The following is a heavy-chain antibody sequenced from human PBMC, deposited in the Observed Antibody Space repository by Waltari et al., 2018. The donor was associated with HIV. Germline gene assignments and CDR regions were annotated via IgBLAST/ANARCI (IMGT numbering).Heavy chain of an antibody. CDR1: GYTFTNYW. CDR3: ARLKDIVVVVSLSAFDY. CDR2: IYPGDSDT. Sequence: EVQLVQSGPEVKKPGESLKISCKVSGYTFTNYWIGWARQMPGKGLEWVGVIYPGDSDTRYSPSFQGQVTISADKSITTAYLQWTSLKASDTAMYYCARLKDIVVVVSLSAFDYWGQGTLVTVSS. J-gene: IGHJ4*02. V-gene: IGHV5-51*01. D-gene: IGHD2-15*01.